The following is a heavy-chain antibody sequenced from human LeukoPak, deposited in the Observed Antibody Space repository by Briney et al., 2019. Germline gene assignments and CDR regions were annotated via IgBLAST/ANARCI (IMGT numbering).Heavy chain of an antibody. CDR3: ARDPTAVANLPQYYLDY. Sequence: GGSLRLSCAASGFTFSSYAMSWVRQAPGKGLEWVSAIGGSGGSTYYADSVKGRFTISRDNSKNTLYLQMNSLRVEDTAVYYCARDPTAVANLPQYYLDYWGQGILVTVSS. CDR1: GFTFSSYA. V-gene: IGHV3-23*01. CDR2: IGGSGGST. J-gene: IGHJ4*02. D-gene: IGHD4-23*01.